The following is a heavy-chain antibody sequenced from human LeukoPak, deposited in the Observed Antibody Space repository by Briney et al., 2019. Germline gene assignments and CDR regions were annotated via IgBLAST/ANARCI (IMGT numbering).Heavy chain of an antibody. CDR2: IIPIFGTA. J-gene: IGHJ4*02. CDR1: GGTFSSYA. Sequence: PWASVKVSCKASGGTFSSYAISWVRQAPGQGLEWMGGIIPIFGTANYAQKFQGRVTITAAESTSTAYMELSSLRSEDTAVYYCARGKQLWFYFDYWGQGTLVTVSS. D-gene: IGHD5-18*01. CDR3: ARGKQLWFYFDY. V-gene: IGHV1-69*01.